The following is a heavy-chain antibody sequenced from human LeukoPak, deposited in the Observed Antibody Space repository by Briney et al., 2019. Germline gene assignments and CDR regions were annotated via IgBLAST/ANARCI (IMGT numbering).Heavy chain of an antibody. CDR3: ATRNFGDYGAFDI. V-gene: IGHV1-24*01. Sequence: ASVKVSCKVSGYTLSDLAMHWVRQAPGKGLEWMGGLYPEDGEAIYAQPLQGRVTMTEETSSDTAYMVLSSLRSEDTAVYYCATRNFGDYGAFDIWGQGTMVTVSS. J-gene: IGHJ3*02. D-gene: IGHD4-17*01. CDR1: GYTLSDLA. CDR2: LYPEDGEA.